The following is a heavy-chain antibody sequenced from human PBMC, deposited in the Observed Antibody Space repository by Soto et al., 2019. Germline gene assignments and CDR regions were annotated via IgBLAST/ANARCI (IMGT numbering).Heavy chain of an antibody. Sequence: QVQLVQSGAEVKKPGSSVKVSCKASGGTFSSYTISWVRQAPGQGLEWMGRIIPILGIANYAQKFQGRVTITADKSTSTAYMELSSLRSEDTAVYYCARLVGATAYWFEPWGQGTLVTVSS. CDR2: IIPILGIA. CDR3: ARLVGATAYWFEP. J-gene: IGHJ5*02. CDR1: GGTFSSYT. D-gene: IGHD1-26*01. V-gene: IGHV1-69*02.